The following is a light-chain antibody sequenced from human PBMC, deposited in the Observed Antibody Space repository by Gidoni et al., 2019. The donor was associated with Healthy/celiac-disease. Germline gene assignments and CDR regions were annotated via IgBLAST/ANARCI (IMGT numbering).Light chain of an antibody. J-gene: IGKJ2*01. V-gene: IGKV2-28*01. Sequence: DIVMTQSPLSLPVTPGEPASISCRSSQSLLHSNGYNYLDWYLQKPGQSPQLLIYLGSNRASGVPDRFSGSGSGTDFTLKISRVEAEDVGVYYCMQALQTPPYTFXQGTKLEIK. CDR2: LGS. CDR1: QSLLHSNGYNY. CDR3: MQALQTPPYT.